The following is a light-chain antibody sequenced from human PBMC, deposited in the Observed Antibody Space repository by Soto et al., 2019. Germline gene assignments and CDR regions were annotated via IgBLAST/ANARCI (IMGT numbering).Light chain of an antibody. Sequence: EIVMTQSPATLSVSPGERATLSCRASQSVSSTLAWYQQKPGQAPRLLIYGASTRATGIPARFSVSGSGTEFTLTISSLQSEAFAVYYCQQYNNWPPTFGQGTKVDIK. V-gene: IGKV3-15*01. CDR2: GAS. J-gene: IGKJ1*01. CDR1: QSVSST. CDR3: QQYNNWPPT.